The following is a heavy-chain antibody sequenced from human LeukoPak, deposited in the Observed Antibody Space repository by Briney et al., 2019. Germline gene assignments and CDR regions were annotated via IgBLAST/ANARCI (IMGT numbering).Heavy chain of an antibody. CDR2: ISGSGGSK. V-gene: IGHV3-23*01. J-gene: IGHJ6*03. D-gene: IGHD4-17*01. CDR1: GFTFTNYG. CDR3: AREAGDYTRYYYYYMDV. Sequence: GGSLRLSCGASGFTFTNYGMTWVRQAPGKGLEWVSSISGSGGSKYYADSVKGRFTISRDNAKNSLYLQMNSLRAEDTAVYYCAREAGDYTRYYYYYMDVWGKGTTVTISS.